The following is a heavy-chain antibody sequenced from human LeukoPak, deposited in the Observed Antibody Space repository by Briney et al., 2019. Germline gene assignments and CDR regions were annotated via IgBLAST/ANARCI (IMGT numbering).Heavy chain of an antibody. D-gene: IGHD3-22*01. V-gene: IGHV4-34*01. J-gene: IGHJ4*02. CDR3: ARARYDSSGYYMFPPFDY. CDR2: INHSGST. Sequence: SETLSLTCAVYGGSFSGYYWSWIRQPPGKGLQWIGEINHSGSTNYNPSLKSRVTISVDTSKNQFSLKLSSVTAADTAVYYCARARYDSSGYYMFPPFDYWGQGTLVTVSS. CDR1: GGSFSGYY.